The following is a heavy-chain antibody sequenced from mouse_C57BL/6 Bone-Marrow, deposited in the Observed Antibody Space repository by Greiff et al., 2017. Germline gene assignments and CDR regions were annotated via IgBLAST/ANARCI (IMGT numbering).Heavy chain of an antibody. Sequence: QVQLQQPGAELVKPGASVKLSCKASGSTFTSYWMHWVKPRPGQGLAWIGMLHPHRGSTNYNEKCKSKATLTVDKSSSTAYMQRSSLTSEDSAVYYCASPEGYWGQGTTLTGAS. CDR2: LHPHRGST. CDR1: GSTFTSYW. V-gene: IGHV1-64*01. CDR3: ASPEGY. J-gene: IGHJ2*01.